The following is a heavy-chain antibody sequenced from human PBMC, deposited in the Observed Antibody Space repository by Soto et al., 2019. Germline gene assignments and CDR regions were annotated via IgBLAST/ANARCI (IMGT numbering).Heavy chain of an antibody. CDR1: GGSLSHVSYY. CDR2: IYYSGST. CDR3: ARGGYCTGGSCQD. J-gene: IGHJ4*02. Sequence: QVQLQESGPGLVKPSETLSLTCTVSGGSLSHVSYYWNWIGQPPGKGLEWIGYIYYSGSTNYNSSLTSRATISLDMSKNQFSLKLSSVTPADTDTYYCARGGYCTGGSCQDWGQGTPVTVSS. V-gene: IGHV4-61*01. D-gene: IGHD2-15*01.